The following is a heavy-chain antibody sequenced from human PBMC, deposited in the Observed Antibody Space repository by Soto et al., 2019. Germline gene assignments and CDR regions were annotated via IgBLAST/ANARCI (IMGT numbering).Heavy chain of an antibody. Sequence: ESGGGVVQPGTSLRVSCVGSGFTFRSYVIHWVRQAPGKGLEWVALTSYDGSDKYYGDSVRGRFTISRDNSRNTVDLKMDSLRLDDTALYYCARWGTTGGLDVWGQGTLVSVSS. CDR2: TSYDGSDK. J-gene: IGHJ1*01. CDR3: ARWGTTGGLDV. CDR1: GFTFRSYV. V-gene: IGHV3-30*19. D-gene: IGHD3-16*01.